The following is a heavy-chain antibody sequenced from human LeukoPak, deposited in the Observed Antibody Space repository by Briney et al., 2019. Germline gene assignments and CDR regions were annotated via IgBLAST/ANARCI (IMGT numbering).Heavy chain of an antibody. D-gene: IGHD3-10*02. J-gene: IGHJ4*02. Sequence: GRSLRLSCAASGFTFSSYGMHWVRQAPGKGLEWVAVISYDGSNKYYADSVKGRFTISRDNSKNTLYLQMNSLRAEDTAVYYCAREMFPIFDYWGQGTLVTVSS. V-gene: IGHV3-30*03. CDR2: ISYDGSNK. CDR1: GFTFSSYG. CDR3: AREMFPIFDY.